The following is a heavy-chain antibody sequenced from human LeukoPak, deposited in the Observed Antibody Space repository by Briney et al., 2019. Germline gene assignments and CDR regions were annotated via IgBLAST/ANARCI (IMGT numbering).Heavy chain of an antibody. D-gene: IGHD5-24*01. Sequence: GGSLRLSCAASGFTVSSNYMSWVRQAPGKGLECVSVIYSGGSTYYADSVKGRFTISRDNSKNTLYLQMNSLRAEDTAVYYCARRDGYNFGGAFDIWGQGTMVTVSS. V-gene: IGHV3-66*04. J-gene: IGHJ3*02. CDR1: GFTVSSNY. CDR2: IYSGGST. CDR3: ARRDGYNFGGAFDI.